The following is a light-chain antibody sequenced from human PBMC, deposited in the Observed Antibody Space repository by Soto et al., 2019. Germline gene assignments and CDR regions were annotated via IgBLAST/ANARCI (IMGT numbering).Light chain of an antibody. CDR3: SSYTSSSTLVV. Sequence: QSALTRPASVSGSPGQSITISCTGTSSDVGGYNYVSWYQQHPGKAPKLMIYEVSNRPSGVSNRFSGSKSGNTASLTISGLQADDEADYYCSSYTSSSTLVVFGGGTKLTVL. J-gene: IGLJ2*01. CDR2: EVS. CDR1: SSDVGGYNY. V-gene: IGLV2-14*01.